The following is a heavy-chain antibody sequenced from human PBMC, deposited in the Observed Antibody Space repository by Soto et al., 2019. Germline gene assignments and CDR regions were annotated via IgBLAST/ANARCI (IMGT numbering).Heavy chain of an antibody. CDR2: ISGSGGST. CDR1: GFTFSSHA. D-gene: IGHD2-21*01. V-gene: IGHV3-23*01. CDR3: AKSGWDVVVPTVNWYFDL. Sequence: EVQLLESGGGLVQPGGSLRLSCAASGFTFSSHAMSWVRQAPGKGLEWVSAISGSGGSTYYADSVEGRFTISRDNSKNTLYLQMNSLRAEDTAVYYCAKSGWDVVVPTVNWYFDLWGRGTLVTVSS. J-gene: IGHJ2*01.